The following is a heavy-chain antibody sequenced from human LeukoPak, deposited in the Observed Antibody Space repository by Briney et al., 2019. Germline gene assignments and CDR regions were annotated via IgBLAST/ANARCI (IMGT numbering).Heavy chain of an antibody. CDR1: GGSISSYY. CDR2: IYYSGST. Sequence: PSETLSLTCTVSGGSISSYYWSWIRQPPGKGLEWIGYIYYSGSTNYNPSLKSRVTISVDTSKNQFSLKLSSVTAADTAGYYCARFCHGDYLDYWGQGTLVTVSS. CDR3: ARFCHGDYLDY. V-gene: IGHV4-59*01. D-gene: IGHD4-17*01. J-gene: IGHJ4*02.